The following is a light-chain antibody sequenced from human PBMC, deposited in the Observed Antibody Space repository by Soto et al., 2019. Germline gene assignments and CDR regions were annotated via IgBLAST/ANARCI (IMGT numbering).Light chain of an antibody. V-gene: IGLV2-23*01. J-gene: IGLJ1*01. CDR1: NSDVGSCNF. Sequence: QSVLTQCASVSGSPGQSITISCAGTNSDVGSCNFVSWLQQHAGKAPKLMIYEGNKRPSGVSNRFSGSKSGNTASLTISGLQTEDEADYYCCSYAGSGTYVFGTGTKVTVL. CDR2: EGN. CDR3: CSYAGSGTYV.